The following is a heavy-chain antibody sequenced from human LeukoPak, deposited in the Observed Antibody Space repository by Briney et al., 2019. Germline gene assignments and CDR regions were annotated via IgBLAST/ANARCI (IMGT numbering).Heavy chain of an antibody. Sequence: PSETLSLTCTVSGGSISSGSYYWSWIRQPAGKGLGWIGRIYTSGSTNYNPSLKSRVTITVDTSTNQFSLRLSSVTAADTAVYYCARRGLVGATDYWGQGTLVTVSS. J-gene: IGHJ4*02. CDR2: IYTSGST. CDR1: GGSISSGSYY. CDR3: ARRGLVGATDY. V-gene: IGHV4-61*02. D-gene: IGHD1-26*01.